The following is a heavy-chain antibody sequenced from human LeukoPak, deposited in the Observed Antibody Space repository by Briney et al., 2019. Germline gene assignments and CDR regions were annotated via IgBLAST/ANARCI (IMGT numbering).Heavy chain of an antibody. CDR2: ISSSSSYI. J-gene: IGHJ4*02. Sequence: PGGSLRLSCAASGFTFSSYSMNWVRQAPGKGLEWASSISSSSSYIYYADSVKGRFTISRDNAKNSLYLQMNSLRAEDTAVYYCARGRLAGYYDLWIGYYTGADFDYWGQGTLVPVSS. CDR1: GFTFSSYS. V-gene: IGHV3-21*01. CDR3: ARGRLAGYYDLWIGYYTGADFDY. D-gene: IGHD3-3*01.